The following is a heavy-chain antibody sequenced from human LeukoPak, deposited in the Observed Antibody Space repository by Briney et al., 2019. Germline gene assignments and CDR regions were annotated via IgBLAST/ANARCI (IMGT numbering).Heavy chain of an antibody. CDR2: ISWNSGSI. V-gene: IGHV3-9*01. CDR1: GFTFDDYA. CDR3: AKDSYYYDSSGYELDC. J-gene: IGHJ4*02. Sequence: GRSLRLSCAASGFTFDDYAMHWVRQAPGKGLEWVSGISWNSGSIGYADSVKGRFTISRDNAKNSLYLQMNSLRAEDTALYYCAKDSYYYDSSGYELDCWGQGTLVTVSS. D-gene: IGHD3-22*01.